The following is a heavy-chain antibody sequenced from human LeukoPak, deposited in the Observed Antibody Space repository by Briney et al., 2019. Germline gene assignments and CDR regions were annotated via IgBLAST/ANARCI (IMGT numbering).Heavy chain of an antibody. CDR3: AKDHPAYYYDSSGYSPFDY. J-gene: IGHJ4*02. CDR1: GFIFSSYA. CDR2: ISGSGGST. V-gene: IGHV3-23*01. D-gene: IGHD3-22*01. Sequence: GGSLRLSCAASGFIFSSYAMSWVRQAPGKGLEWVSAISGSGGSTYYADSVKGRFTISRDNSKNTLYLQMNSLRAEDTAVYYCAKDHPAYYYDSSGYSPFDYWGQGTLVTVSS.